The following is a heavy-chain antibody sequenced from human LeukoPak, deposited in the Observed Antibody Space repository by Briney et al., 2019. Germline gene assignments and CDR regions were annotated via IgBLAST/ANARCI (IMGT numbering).Heavy chain of an antibody. Sequence: PRGSLRLSCAASGFTSSSYALNWVRQAPGKGLEWVSYISSSGSTIYYAVTVKVRFTISRDNAKNSLYLQMNSLRAEDTADYYCAEVGITMIGGVWGKGTTVTISS. D-gene: IGHD3-10*02. CDR1: GFTSSSYA. CDR3: AEVGITMIGGV. CDR2: ISSSGSTI. J-gene: IGHJ6*04. V-gene: IGHV3-48*03.